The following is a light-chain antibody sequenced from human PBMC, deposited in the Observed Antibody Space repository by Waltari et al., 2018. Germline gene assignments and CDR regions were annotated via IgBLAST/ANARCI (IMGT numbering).Light chain of an antibody. V-gene: IGKV1-12*01. Sequence: DIQMTQSPSSVSASVGDRVTITCRASQDITRWLAWYQQKPGKAPKLLISAASRLQSGVPSRFSGSGSGTDFTLTISSLQPADIATYYCQQSYSASWTFGQGTKVEIK. CDR1: QDITRW. J-gene: IGKJ1*01. CDR2: AAS. CDR3: QQSYSASWT.